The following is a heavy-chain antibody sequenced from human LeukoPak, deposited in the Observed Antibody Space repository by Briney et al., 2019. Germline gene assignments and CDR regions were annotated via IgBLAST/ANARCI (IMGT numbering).Heavy chain of an antibody. CDR1: GYTFTSYY. D-gene: IGHD3-10*01. V-gene: IGHV1-46*01. CDR3: ARARLLWFGELPFLYYMDV. J-gene: IGHJ6*03. CDR2: INPTGGST. Sequence: GASVKVSCKASGYTFTSYYMHWVRQAPGQGLEWMGLINPTGGSTGYAQKFQGRVTMTRDMSTSTAYMELSSLRSEDTAVYYCARARLLWFGELPFLYYMDVWGKGTTVTISS.